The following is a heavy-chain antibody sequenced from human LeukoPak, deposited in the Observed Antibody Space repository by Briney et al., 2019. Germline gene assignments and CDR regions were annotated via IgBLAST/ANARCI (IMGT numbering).Heavy chain of an antibody. CDR2: ISAYNGNT. CDR1: GYTFTSYG. CDR3: ARGAVLLWFGEGKNYFDY. D-gene: IGHD3-10*01. Sequence: ASVKVSCKASGYTFTSYGISWVRQAPGQGLEWMGWISAYNGNTNYAQKFQGRVTMTRNTSISTAYMELSSLRSEDTAVYYCARGAVLLWFGEGKNYFDYWGQGTLVTVSS. J-gene: IGHJ4*02. V-gene: IGHV1-18*01.